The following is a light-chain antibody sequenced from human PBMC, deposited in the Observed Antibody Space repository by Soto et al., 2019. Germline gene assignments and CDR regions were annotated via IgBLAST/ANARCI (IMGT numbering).Light chain of an antibody. CDR1: RLDVGGYNY. Sequence: QSALTQPASVSGSPGQSITISCTGTRLDVGGYNYVSWYQQQPGKAPKLIIYEVTNRPSGVPDRFSGSKSDNTASLTISRLQTEDEADYYCCSYVSSKTYLFGTGTKVTVL. CDR3: CSYVSSKTYL. V-gene: IGLV2-14*03. J-gene: IGLJ1*01. CDR2: EVT.